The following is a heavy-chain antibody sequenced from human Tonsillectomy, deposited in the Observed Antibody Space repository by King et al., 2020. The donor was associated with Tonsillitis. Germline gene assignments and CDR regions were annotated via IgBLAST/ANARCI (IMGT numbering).Heavy chain of an antibody. D-gene: IGHD5-12*01. CDR1: GFTFTSSA. CDR2: IVVGSGNT. CDR3: AAKASVDIVVATAVEI. Sequence: QLVQSGPEVKKPGTSVKVSCKASGFTFTSSAVQWVRQARGQRLEWIGWIVVGSGNTNYAKKFQERVTITRDMSTSTAYMALSSLRSEDTAVYYCAAKASVDIVVATAVEIWGQGTMVTVSS. V-gene: IGHV1-58*01. J-gene: IGHJ3*02.